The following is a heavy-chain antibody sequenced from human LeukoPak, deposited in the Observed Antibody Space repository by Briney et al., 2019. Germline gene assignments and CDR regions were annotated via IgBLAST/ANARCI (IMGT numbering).Heavy chain of an antibody. J-gene: IGHJ4*02. CDR3: PRNSTGNYFDH. V-gene: IGHV4-38-2*01. CDR1: GNSISNNYY. Sequence: SETLSLTCAVSGNSISNNYYWGWIRQPPGKELEWIGSFYNSGSTHNIPSLKSRATIPVDTSKHQSSLKLTSLPAAAPAAYYFPRNSTGNYFDHWGQGTLVTVSS. D-gene: IGHD7-27*01. CDR2: FYNSGST.